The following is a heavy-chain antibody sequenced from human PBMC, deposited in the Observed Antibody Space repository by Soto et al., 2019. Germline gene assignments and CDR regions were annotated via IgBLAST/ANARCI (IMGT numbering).Heavy chain of an antibody. D-gene: IGHD2-21*02. CDR2: ISGSGGST. Sequence: EVQMLESGGGLVQPGGSLRLSCAASGFTFSSYAMSWVRQAPGKGLEWVSAISGSGGSTYYADSVKGRFTISRDNSKHTVYRQMNSLRAEDTAVYYCAKDRWRIVVVTAIGGAFDIWGQGTMVTVSS. J-gene: IGHJ3*02. CDR1: GFTFSSYA. CDR3: AKDRWRIVVVTAIGGAFDI. V-gene: IGHV3-23*01.